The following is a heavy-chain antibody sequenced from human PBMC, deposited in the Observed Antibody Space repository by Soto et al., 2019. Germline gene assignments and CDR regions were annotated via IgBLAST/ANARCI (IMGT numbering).Heavy chain of an antibody. CDR1: GFTFSNFG. Sequence: VQLVESGGGMIQPGKSLRLSCVGSGFTFSNFGMHWVRQAPGKGLEWVAGISYDGRSESYVDSVRGRFTLSRDNSKNTLSLQMISLRPEDTGVYYCAKDLDVVMVLSATRGLDVWGQRTTVTVSS. V-gene: IGHV3-30*18. D-gene: IGHD2-15*01. CDR3: AKDLDVVMVLSATRGLDV. J-gene: IGHJ6*02. CDR2: ISYDGRSE.